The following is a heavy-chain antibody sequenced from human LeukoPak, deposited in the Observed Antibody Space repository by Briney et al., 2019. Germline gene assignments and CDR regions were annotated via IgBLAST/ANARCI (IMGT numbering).Heavy chain of an antibody. D-gene: IGHD6-19*01. J-gene: IGHJ5*02. CDR3: AGRPVEGWYGVIGWWFDP. Sequence: SGTLSLTCAVYGGSFSGYYWSWIRQPPGKGLEWIGEINHSGSTNYNPSLKSRVTISVDTSKNQFSLKLSSVTAADTAVYYCAGRPVEGWYGVIGWWFDPWGQGTLVTVSS. CDR1: GGSFSGYY. CDR2: INHSGST. V-gene: IGHV4-34*01.